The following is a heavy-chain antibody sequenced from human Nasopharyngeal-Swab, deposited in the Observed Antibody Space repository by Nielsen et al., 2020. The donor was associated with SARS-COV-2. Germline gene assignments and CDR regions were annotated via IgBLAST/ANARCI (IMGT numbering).Heavy chain of an antibody. CDR1: GGSISSTNW. CDR3: ARDQRGPIVVKAFDI. V-gene: IGHV4-4*02. D-gene: IGHD3-22*01. J-gene: IGHJ3*02. CDR2: IYHSGSA. Sequence: SETLSLTCAVSGGSISSTNWWSWVRQPPGKGLEWIGEIYHSGSANYNPSLKSRVTISVDMSKNQFSLKLSSVTAADTAVYYCARDQRGPIVVKAFDIWGQGTMVTVSS.